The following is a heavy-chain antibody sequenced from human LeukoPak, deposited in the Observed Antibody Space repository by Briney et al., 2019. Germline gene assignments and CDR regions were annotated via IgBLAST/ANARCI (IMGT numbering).Heavy chain of an antibody. CDR2: INTNSGTI. V-gene: IGHV3-48*01. CDR3: ARDSSGYSAEYFQH. Sequence: PGGSLRLSCAASGFTFSSYSMNWVRQAPGKGLEWISYINTNSGTISYADSVKGRFTISRDNSKNTLYLQMNSLRAEDTAVYYCARDSSGYSAEYFQHWGQGTLVTVSS. CDR1: GFTFSSYS. J-gene: IGHJ1*01. D-gene: IGHD3-22*01.